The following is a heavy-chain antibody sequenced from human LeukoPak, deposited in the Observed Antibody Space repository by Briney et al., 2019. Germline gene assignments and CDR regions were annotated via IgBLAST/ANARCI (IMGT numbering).Heavy chain of an antibody. J-gene: IGHJ4*02. V-gene: IGHV3-23*01. Sequence: GRSLRLSCAASGFTFSSYAMSWVRQAPGKGLEWVSMIVSSGAGTSNADSVKGRFTISRDNSKNTLYLQMNSLRAEDTAVYYCAKAKFYNLATFDYWGQGALVTVSS. CDR3: AKAKFYNLATFDY. D-gene: IGHD5-24*01. CDR1: GFTFSSYA. CDR2: IVSSGAGT.